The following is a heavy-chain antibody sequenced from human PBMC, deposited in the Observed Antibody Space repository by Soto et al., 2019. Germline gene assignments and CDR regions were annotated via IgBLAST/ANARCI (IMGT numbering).Heavy chain of an antibody. D-gene: IGHD3-16*01. J-gene: IGHJ4*02. CDR2: ILYDGSNK. CDR1: GFTFSSYA. V-gene: IGHV3-30-3*01. Sequence: QVQLVESGGGVVQPGRSLRLSCAASGFTFSSYAMHWVRQAPGKGLEWVAVILYDGSNKYYADSVKGRFTISRDNSKNTLYLQMNSLRAEDTAVYYCARGTTGLGGGFDYWGQGTLVTVSS. CDR3: ARGTTGLGGGFDY.